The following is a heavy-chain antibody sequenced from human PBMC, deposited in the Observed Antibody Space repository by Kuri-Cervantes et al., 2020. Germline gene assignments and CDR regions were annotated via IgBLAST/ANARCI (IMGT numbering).Heavy chain of an antibody. CDR3: ARHRRDYYYYMDV. J-gene: IGHJ6*03. CDR2: IYHTGST. V-gene: IGHV4-59*08. Sequence: SETLSLTCTVSGGSISGYFWTWIRQPPGKGLEWIGHIYHTGSTNYNPSLKSRVAILVDTSKNQFSLKLSSVTAADTAVYYCARHRRDYYYYMDVWGKGTTVTVSS. CDR1: GGSISGYF.